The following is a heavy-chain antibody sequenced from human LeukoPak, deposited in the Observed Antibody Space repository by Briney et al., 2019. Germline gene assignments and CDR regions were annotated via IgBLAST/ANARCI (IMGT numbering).Heavy chain of an antibody. V-gene: IGHV3-21*01. CDR3: ARGGAYYYYMDV. Sequence: RGSLRLSCAASGFTFSSYSMNWVRQAPGKGLEWVSSISSTRRHIYYADSVKGRFTISRDNAKNSLYLQMNSLRAEDTAVYYCARGGAYYYYMDVWGKGTTVTVSS. D-gene: IGHD4/OR15-4a*01. CDR2: ISSTRRHI. CDR1: GFTFSSYS. J-gene: IGHJ6*03.